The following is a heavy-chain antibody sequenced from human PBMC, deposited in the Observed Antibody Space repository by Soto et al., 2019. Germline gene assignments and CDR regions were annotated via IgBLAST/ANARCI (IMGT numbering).Heavy chain of an antibody. Sequence: SVKVSCKASGGTFSSYAISWVRQAPGQGLEWMGGIIPIFGTANYAQKFQGRVTITADESTSTAYMELSSLRSEDTAVYYCARALLEMAKISGFLLSPFDYWGQGTLVTVSS. J-gene: IGHJ4*02. D-gene: IGHD3-3*02. CDR1: GGTFSSYA. V-gene: IGHV1-69*13. CDR3: ARALLEMAKISGFLLSPFDY. CDR2: IIPIFGTA.